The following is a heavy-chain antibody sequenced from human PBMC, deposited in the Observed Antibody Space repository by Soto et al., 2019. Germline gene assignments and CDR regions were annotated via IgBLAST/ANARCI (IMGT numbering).Heavy chain of an antibody. CDR3: ARGGISHWAYFYYMDV. CDR1: GGSLSDYF. Sequence: PSETLSPTCVVSGGSLSDYFWSWIRQPPGMALEWIGEINHLGSINYNPSLKSRVTMLADTSKNQFSLTLNSVTAADTATYYCARGGISHWAYFYYMDVWDRGTTVTVSS. V-gene: IGHV4-34*01. J-gene: IGHJ6*03. D-gene: IGHD2-21*01. CDR2: INHLGSI.